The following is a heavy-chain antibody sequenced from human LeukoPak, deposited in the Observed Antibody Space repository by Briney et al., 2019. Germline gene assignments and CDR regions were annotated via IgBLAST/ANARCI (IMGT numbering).Heavy chain of an antibody. CDR2: IRSKAYGGTT. V-gene: IGHV3-49*04. CDR1: GFTFGDHA. CDR3: TRGPIWLYYGMDV. D-gene: IGHD3-9*01. J-gene: IGHJ6*02. Sequence: PGGSLRLSCTASGFTFGDHAMSWVRQAPGKGLEWVGFIRSKAYGGTTEYAASVKGRFTISRDDSKSIAYLQMNSLKTEDTAVYYCTRGPIWLYYGMDVWGQGTTVIVSS.